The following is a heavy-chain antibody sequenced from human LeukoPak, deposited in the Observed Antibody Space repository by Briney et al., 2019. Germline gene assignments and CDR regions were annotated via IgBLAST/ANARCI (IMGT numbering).Heavy chain of an antibody. CDR2: TYYRSKGYN. V-gene: IGHV6-1*01. CDR1: GDSVSSKNGA. D-gene: IGHD6-19*01. Sequence: SQTLSLTCVVSGDSVSSKNGAWNWVRQSPSRRLEWLGRTYYRSKGYNDYAESMEGRMTISQDTSKNQYSLHLNSVTPDDTAVYYCARDFGTTGWHTFDYWGQGTLVTVSS. J-gene: IGHJ4*02. CDR3: ARDFGTTGWHTFDY.